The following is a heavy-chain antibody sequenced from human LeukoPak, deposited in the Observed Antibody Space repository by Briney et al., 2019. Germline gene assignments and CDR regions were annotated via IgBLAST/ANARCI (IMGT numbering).Heavy chain of an antibody. D-gene: IGHD1-7*01. CDR2: ITAYDGNT. Sequence: ASMKVSCKASGYTFSRYGITWVRQAPGQAREWMGWITAYDGNTNFAQNFQARVTMTTDTSTNTAYMELRSLRSDDTAVYYCARQSFIAGDNWNYVLNGDDALDIWGQGTMVTISS. V-gene: IGHV1-18*01. CDR3: ARQSFIAGDNWNYVLNGDDALDI. CDR1: GYTFSRYG. J-gene: IGHJ3*02.